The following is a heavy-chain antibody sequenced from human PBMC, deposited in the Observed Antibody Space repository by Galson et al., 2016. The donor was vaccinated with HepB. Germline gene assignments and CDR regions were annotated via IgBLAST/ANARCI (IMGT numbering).Heavy chain of an antibody. Sequence: SLRLSCAASGFTFSSYAMSWVRQAPGKGLEWVSAIGVSGGSTYNADSVKGRFTISRDNSKNTKYLKMNSLRAEDTAVYYCAKDRGLSGMAARQYFDYWGQGTLVTVSS. D-gene: IGHD6-6*01. CDR1: GFTFSSYA. CDR3: AKDRGLSGMAARQYFDY. CDR2: IGVSGGST. J-gene: IGHJ4*02. V-gene: IGHV3-23*01.